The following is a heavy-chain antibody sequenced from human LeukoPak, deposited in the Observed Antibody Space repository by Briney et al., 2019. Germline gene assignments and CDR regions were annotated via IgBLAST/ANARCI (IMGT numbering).Heavy chain of an antibody. CDR1: GGSLSGFY. V-gene: IGHV4-34*01. CDR2: INQSGST. J-gene: IGHJ6*03. Sequence: NTSETLSLTCAVYGGSLSGFYWSWIRQSPGKGLEWIGEINQSGSTNYNPSLKSRVTISVDTSKNQFSLKLSSVTAADTAVYYCARSVEGYCSGGSCYSYYYYMDVWGKGTTVTVSS. CDR3: ARSVEGYCSGGSCYSYYYYMDV. D-gene: IGHD2-15*01.